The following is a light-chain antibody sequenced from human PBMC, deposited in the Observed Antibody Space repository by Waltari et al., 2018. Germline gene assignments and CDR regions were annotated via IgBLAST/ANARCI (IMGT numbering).Light chain of an antibody. V-gene: IGLV3-19*01. CDR3: NSRDTRDRPRLV. Sequence: SSELTQDPAVSVALGQTVRITCQGDSLRNYYASWYQQKPGQAPVLVIFAKNNRPSGIPDRFSGSTSGDTASLTIPGAQAEDEADYYCNSRDTRDRPRLVFGGGTKLTVL. CDR2: AKN. CDR1: SLRNYY. J-gene: IGLJ2*01.